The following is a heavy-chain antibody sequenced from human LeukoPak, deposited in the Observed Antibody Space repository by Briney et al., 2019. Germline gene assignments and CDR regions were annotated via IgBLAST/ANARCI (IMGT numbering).Heavy chain of an antibody. D-gene: IGHD6-19*01. CDR2: INPNSGGT. Sequence: ASEKVSCKASGYTFTGYYMHWVRQAPGQGLEWMGWINPNSGGTNYARKFQGRVTMTRDTSISTAYMELSRLRSDDTAVYYCAREGGGYSSGSIDYWGQGTLVTVSS. J-gene: IGHJ4*02. V-gene: IGHV1-2*02. CDR1: GYTFTGYY. CDR3: AREGGGYSSGSIDY.